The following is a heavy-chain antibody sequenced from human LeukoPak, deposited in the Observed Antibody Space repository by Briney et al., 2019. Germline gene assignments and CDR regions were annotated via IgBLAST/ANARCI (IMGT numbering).Heavy chain of an antibody. CDR2: IYYSGST. CDR3: ARNLYYGSGSVSAFDI. CDR1: GGSISSYY. Sequence: SETLSLTCTVSGGSISSYYWSWIRQPPGKGLEWIGYIYYSGSTNYNPSLKSRVTISVDTSKSQFSLKLSSVTAVDTAVYYCARNLYYGSGSVSAFDIWGQGTMVTVSS. J-gene: IGHJ3*02. D-gene: IGHD3-10*01. V-gene: IGHV4-59*12.